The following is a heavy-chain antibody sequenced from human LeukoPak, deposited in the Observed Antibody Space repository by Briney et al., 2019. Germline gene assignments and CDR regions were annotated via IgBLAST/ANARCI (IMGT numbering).Heavy chain of an antibody. CDR3: ARDRPTSDAFDI. CDR1: GGSLSSSSNNY. V-gene: IGHV4-39*07. Sequence: SETLSFTCTVSGGSLSSSSNNYWGWIRQSPGKGLEWIGSIYHSGNTYYNPSLKSRVTISVDTSKNQFSLKLSSVTAADTAMYYCARDRPTSDAFDIWGQGTMVTVSS. J-gene: IGHJ3*02. CDR2: IYHSGNT.